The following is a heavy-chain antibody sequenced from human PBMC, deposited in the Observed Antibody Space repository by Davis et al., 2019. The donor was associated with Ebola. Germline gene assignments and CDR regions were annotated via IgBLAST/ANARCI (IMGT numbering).Heavy chain of an antibody. V-gene: IGHV4-34*01. J-gene: IGHJ6*02. Sequence: MPSETLSLTCAVYGGSFSGYYWSWIRQPPGKGLEWIGEINHSGSTNYNPSLKSRVTISVDTSKNQLSLKLSSVTAADTAVYYCARSRDLYGMDVWGQGTTVTVSS. CDR2: INHSGST. CDR3: ARSRDLYGMDV. CDR1: GGSFSGYY.